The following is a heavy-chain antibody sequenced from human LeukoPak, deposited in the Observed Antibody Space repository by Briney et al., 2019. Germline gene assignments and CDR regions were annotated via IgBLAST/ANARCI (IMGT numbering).Heavy chain of an antibody. D-gene: IGHD4-17*01. J-gene: IGHJ4*02. CDR3: AQGLGAYGDYPLDY. CDR2: IYYSGST. Sequence: NPSETLSLTCIVSGGSISSRSYYWDWIRQPPGKGLEWIGYIYYSGSTNYNPSLKSRVTISVDTSKNQFSLKLSSVTAADTAVYYCAQGLGAYGDYPLDYWGQGTLVTVSS. CDR1: GGSISSRSYY. V-gene: IGHV4-61*05.